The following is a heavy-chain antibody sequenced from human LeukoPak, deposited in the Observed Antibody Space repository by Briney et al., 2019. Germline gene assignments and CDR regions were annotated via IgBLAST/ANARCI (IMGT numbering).Heavy chain of an antibody. V-gene: IGHV1-46*01. D-gene: IGHD3-9*01. J-gene: IGHJ4*02. CDR3: ARVGLDWLFDY. CDR1: GCTFTSYY. CDR2: INPSGGST. Sequence: ASVKVSCKASGCTFTSYYMHWVRQAPGQGLEWMGIINPSGGSTSYAQKFQGRVTMTRDTSTSTVYMELSSLRSEDTAVYYCARVGLDWLFDYWGQGTLVTVSS.